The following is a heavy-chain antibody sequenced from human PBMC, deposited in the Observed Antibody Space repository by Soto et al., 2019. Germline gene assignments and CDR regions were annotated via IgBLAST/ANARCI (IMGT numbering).Heavy chain of an antibody. CDR3: ARHTSATAIVKGGMDV. Sequence: GESLKISCKGSGYSFTSYWISWVRQMPGKGLEWMGRIDPSDSYTNYSPSFQGHVTISADKSISTAYLQWSSLKASDTAMYYCARHTSATAIVKGGMDVWGQGTTVTVSS. V-gene: IGHV5-10-1*01. J-gene: IGHJ6*02. CDR1: GYSFTSYW. D-gene: IGHD3-22*01. CDR2: IDPSDSYT.